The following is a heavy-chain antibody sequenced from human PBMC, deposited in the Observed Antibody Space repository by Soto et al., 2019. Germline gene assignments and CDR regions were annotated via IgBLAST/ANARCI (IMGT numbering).Heavy chain of an antibody. CDR2: INYSGGT. Sequence: QVQLQESGPRLVKPSETLSLTCTVSGGSLRSYYCSWFRQPPGKGLEWVGYINYSGGTFYNPSLKSRVTLSVDTSNNQYSLMVNSVTVTDTAVYYCARQGFGALHGVVDVGGQGTTVTVSS. CDR1: GGSLRSYY. J-gene: IGHJ6*02. V-gene: IGHV4-59*08. D-gene: IGHD3-10*01. CDR3: ARQGFGALHGVVDV.